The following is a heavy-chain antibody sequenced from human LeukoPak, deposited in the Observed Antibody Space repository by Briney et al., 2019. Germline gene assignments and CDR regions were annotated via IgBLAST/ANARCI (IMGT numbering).Heavy chain of an antibody. CDR1: GFTFSTYG. Sequence: GGSLRLSCAASGFTFSTYGMHWVRQAPGKGLEWVSYISSSSSTIHYADSVKGRFTISRDNAKNSLYLQMNSLRDEDTAVYYCARGPLELDYWGQGTLVTVSS. J-gene: IGHJ4*02. D-gene: IGHD1-1*01. V-gene: IGHV3-48*02. CDR2: ISSSSSTI. CDR3: ARGPLELDY.